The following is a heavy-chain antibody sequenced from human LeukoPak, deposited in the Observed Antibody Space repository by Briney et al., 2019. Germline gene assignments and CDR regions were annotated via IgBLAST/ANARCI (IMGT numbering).Heavy chain of an antibody. D-gene: IGHD4-11*01. CDR3: VKDMGYNSKGDLGYFDY. V-gene: IGHV3-9*01. CDR2: ISWDSGNV. J-gene: IGHJ4*02. Sequence: PGGSLRLSCAASGFTFDDYAMHWVRQSPGKGPERVSSISWDSGNVGYADSVKGRFNISRDNVKNSLCLQMSSLRTEDTAFYYCVKDMGYNSKGDLGYFDYWGQGTLVTVSS. CDR1: GFTFDDYA.